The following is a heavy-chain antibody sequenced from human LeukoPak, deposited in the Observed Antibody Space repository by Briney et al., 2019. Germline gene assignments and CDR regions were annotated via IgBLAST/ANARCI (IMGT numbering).Heavy chain of an antibody. CDR1: GFTFSSYW. J-gene: IGHJ4*02. CDR2: INSDGSST. CDR3: AGPLGPRNTVTTPSPFDY. V-gene: IGHV3-74*01. Sequence: TGGSLRLSCAASGFTFSSYWMHWVRHAPGKGLVWVSRINSDGSSTSYADSVKGRFIISRDNAKNTLYLQMNSLRPEDTAVYYCAGPLGPRNTVTTPSPFDYWGQGTLVTVSS. D-gene: IGHD4-17*01.